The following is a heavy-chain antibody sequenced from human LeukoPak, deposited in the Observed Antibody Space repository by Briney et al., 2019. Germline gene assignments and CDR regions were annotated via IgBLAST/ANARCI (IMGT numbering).Heavy chain of an antibody. D-gene: IGHD6-19*01. CDR2: INHSGST. CDR3: ARGYSGGWYVGYFDY. Sequence: SETLSLTCAVYGGSFSGYYWSWIRQPPGKGLEWIGEINHSGSTNYNPSLKSRVTISVDTSKNQFSLKLSSVTAADTAVYYCARGYSGGWYVGYFDYWGQGTLVTVSS. J-gene: IGHJ4*02. CDR1: GGSFSGYY. V-gene: IGHV4-34*01.